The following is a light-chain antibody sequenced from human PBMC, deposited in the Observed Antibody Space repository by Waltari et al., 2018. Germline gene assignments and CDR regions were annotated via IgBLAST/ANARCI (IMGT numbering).Light chain of an antibody. J-gene: IGLJ2*01. CDR2: DVS. CDR1: RRDFGGHKY. V-gene: IGLV2-14*01. CDR3: SSYTSSSTLV. Sequence: QSALTQPASQSESPGQSLTISCTGTRRDFGGHKYVSWYQQHPGKAPKLMIYDVSNRPSGVSNRFSGSKSGNTASLTISGLQAEDEADYYCSSYTSSSTLVFGGGTKLTVL.